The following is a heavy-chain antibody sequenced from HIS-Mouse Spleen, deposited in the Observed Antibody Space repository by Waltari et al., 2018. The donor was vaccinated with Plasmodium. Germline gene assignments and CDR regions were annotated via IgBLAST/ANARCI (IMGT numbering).Heavy chain of an antibody. V-gene: IGHV3-21*01. J-gene: IGHJ2*01. Sequence: EVQLVESGGGLVKPGGSLRLSCASSGVTSSSYRLTWIRQAPGKGLEWVSSISSSSSYIYYADSVKGRFTISRDNAKNSLYLQMNSLRAEDTAVYYCAREDILTGYYNDYWYFDLWGRGSLVTVSS. CDR3: AREDILTGYYNDYWYFDL. CDR2: ISSSSSYI. CDR1: GVTSSSYR. D-gene: IGHD3-9*01.